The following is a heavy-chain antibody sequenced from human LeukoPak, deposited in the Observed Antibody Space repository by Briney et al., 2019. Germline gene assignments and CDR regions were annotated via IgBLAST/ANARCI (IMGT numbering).Heavy chain of an antibody. CDR3: ARDSMYAFDI. D-gene: IGHD2-2*01. J-gene: IGHJ3*02. CDR2: FSTSSGTI. V-gene: IGHV3-48*01. CDR1: GFTFSSYS. Sequence: GGFLRLSCAASGFTFSSYSMNWVRQAPGKGLEWISYFSTSSGTISYADSVKGRFTISRDNAKNSLYLQMNSLRAEDTAVYYCARDSMYAFDIWGQGTMVTVSS.